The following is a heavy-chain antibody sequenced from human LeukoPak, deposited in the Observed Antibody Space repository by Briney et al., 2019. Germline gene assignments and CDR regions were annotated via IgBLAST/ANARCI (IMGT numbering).Heavy chain of an antibody. CDR1: GGSFSGYY. J-gene: IGHJ4*02. CDR3: AKGHRNGGFDY. V-gene: IGHV4-34*01. Sequence: SETLSLTCAVYGGSFSGYYWSWIRQPPGKGLEWIGEINHSGSTNYNPSLKSAVTISVDTSKNQFSLRLNSVTAADTAVYYCAKGHRNGGFDYWGQGTLVTVSS. CDR2: INHSGST. D-gene: IGHD3-10*01.